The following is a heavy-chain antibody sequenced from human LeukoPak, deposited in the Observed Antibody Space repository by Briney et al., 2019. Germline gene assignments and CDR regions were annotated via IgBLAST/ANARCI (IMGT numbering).Heavy chain of an antibody. Sequence: SETLSLTRTISGVSLSRYFWTGIREPPGEGLEWVGRISTSGTTNYNPSLKSRVTMSLDTSKNQLSLRLTSVTTADTALYYCAGFLLVSVPHDTIDLWGQGTMVTVSS. CDR2: ISTSGTT. CDR3: AGFLLVSVPHDTIDL. V-gene: IGHV4-4*07. D-gene: IGHD2/OR15-2a*01. J-gene: IGHJ3*01. CDR1: GVSLSRYF.